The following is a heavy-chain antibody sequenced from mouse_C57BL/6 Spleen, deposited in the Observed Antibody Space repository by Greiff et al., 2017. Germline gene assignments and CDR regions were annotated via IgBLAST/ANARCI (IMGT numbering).Heavy chain of an antibody. J-gene: IGHJ3*01. CDR2: FDPEDGDT. CDR1: GFNIKDYY. D-gene: IGHD2-2*01. CDR3: TTGRGYDGFAY. V-gene: IGHV14-1*01. Sequence: EVKLQQSGAELVRPGASVKLSCTASGFNIKDYYMHWVKQRPEQGLEWIGRFDPEDGDTEYAPKFQGKATLTADTSSNTAYLQLSSLTSEDTAVFYCTTGRGYDGFAYWGQGTLVTVSA.